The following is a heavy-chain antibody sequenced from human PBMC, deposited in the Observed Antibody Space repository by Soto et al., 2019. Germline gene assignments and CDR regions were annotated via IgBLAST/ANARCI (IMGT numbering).Heavy chain of an antibody. Sequence: EVPLVQSGGGLVQPGGSLRLSCAVSGLTFSSYWMHWVRQAPGKGLMWVSRINFDGSSRSYADSVEGRFTISRDNAKNTLYLQMDSLGVEDTAIYYCARLLPEAGTNYWGQGTLVTVSS. J-gene: IGHJ4*02. D-gene: IGHD6-19*01. V-gene: IGHV3-74*01. CDR1: GLTFSSYW. CDR3: ARLLPEAGTNY. CDR2: INFDGSSR.